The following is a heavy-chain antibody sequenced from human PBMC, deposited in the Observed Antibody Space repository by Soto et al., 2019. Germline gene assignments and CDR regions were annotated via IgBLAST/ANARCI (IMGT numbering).Heavy chain of an antibody. CDR1: GGTFSIYT. CDR2: SA. Sequence: QVQLVQSGAEVKKPGSSVKVSCKASGGTFSIYTISWVRQAPGQGLEWMGGSANSAQKFQGRLTVTADESTSTVYLELSSLASEDTAVYYCAREGPPDIAWFVSWGQRTLV. D-gene: IGHD2-15*01. J-gene: IGHJ5*01. V-gene: IGHV1-69*01. CDR3: AREGPPDIAWFVS.